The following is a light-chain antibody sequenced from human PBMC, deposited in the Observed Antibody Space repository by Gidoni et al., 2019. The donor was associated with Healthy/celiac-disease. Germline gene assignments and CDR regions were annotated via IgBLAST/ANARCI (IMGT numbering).Light chain of an antibody. CDR3: QQYGSSPRT. V-gene: IGKV3-20*01. Sequence: ELVLTQSPGTLSLSPGERATLSCRASQSVSSSYLAWYQQKPGQAPRLLIYGASSRATGVPDSFSGSGSGTDFTLTISRLEPEDFAVYYCQQYGSSPRTFXQXTKVEIK. J-gene: IGKJ1*01. CDR1: QSVSSSY. CDR2: GAS.